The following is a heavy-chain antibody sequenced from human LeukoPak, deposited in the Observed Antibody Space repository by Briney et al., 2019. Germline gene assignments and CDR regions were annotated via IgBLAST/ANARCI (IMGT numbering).Heavy chain of an antibody. CDR1: GFILRSHW. J-gene: IGHJ4*02. Sequence: GRSLRLSCAASGFILRSHWMSWVRQAPGRGLEWLAHIKQDGSEEQYVDSVEGRFILSRDDAKNSVCLQMNSLRVDDTAVYYCARGPNFGSRVDYFDYWGQGTPVTVSS. CDR3: ARGPNFGSRVDYFDY. D-gene: IGHD5-12*01. V-gene: IGHV3-7*01. CDR2: IKQDGSEE.